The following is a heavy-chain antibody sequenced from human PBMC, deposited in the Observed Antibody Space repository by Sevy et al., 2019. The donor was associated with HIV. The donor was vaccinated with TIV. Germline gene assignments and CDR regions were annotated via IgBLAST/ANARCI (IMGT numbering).Heavy chain of an antibody. Sequence: GGSLRLSCAASGFNFNRYGMRWVRQAPGKGLEYVASIKGDGSEKYYMDSVKGRFTISRDNAENSVYLQMNSLRAEDTAVYYCARAGALGTYDSWGQGTLVTVSS. D-gene: IGHD3-10*01. CDR1: GFNFNRYG. J-gene: IGHJ4*02. V-gene: IGHV3-7*03. CDR3: ARAGALGTYDS. CDR2: IKGDGSEK.